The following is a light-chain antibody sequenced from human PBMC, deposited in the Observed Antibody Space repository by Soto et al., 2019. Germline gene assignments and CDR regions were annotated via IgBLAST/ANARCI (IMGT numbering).Light chain of an antibody. J-gene: IGKJ1*01. V-gene: IGKV1-5*03. CDR1: QSISNC. CDR2: TAS. Sequence: DTQMTQSPSTLSVSVGDRVTITCRASQSISNCLAWYQQRPGRAPNLLIHTASTLKSGVPSRFSGSGSGTEFTLTISSLQPDDFATYYCQQYKSYSPTFGQGTKVEIK. CDR3: QQYKSYSPT.